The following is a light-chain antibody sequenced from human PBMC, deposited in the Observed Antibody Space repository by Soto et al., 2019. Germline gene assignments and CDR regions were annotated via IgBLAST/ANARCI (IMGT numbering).Light chain of an antibody. CDR3: QQYGSSPLT. CDR2: GAS. J-gene: IGKJ4*01. CDR1: QSVSVNS. Sequence: EIVLTQSPGTLSLSPGERATLSCRASQSVSVNSLVWYQQKPGQAPRPLIYGASSRATGIPDRFSGSGSGTDSTLTISRLEPEDFAMYYCQQYGSSPLTFGGGTKVDIK. V-gene: IGKV3-20*01.